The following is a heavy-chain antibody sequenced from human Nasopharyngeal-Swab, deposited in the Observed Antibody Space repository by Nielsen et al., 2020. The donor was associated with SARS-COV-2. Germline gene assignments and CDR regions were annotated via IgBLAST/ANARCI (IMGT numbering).Heavy chain of an antibody. CDR2: IYYSGTT. D-gene: IGHD1-1*01. CDR1: GGSISDYY. J-gene: IGHJ3*01. Sequence: GSLRLSCTVSGGSISDYYWSWIRQPPGKGLEWVGYIYYSGTTNYNPSLESRVTISIDMSKNQFSLKLYSVTAADTAVYYCARIHNWGGYAFDLWGQGTMVTVSS. V-gene: IGHV4-59*08. CDR3: ARIHNWGGYAFDL.